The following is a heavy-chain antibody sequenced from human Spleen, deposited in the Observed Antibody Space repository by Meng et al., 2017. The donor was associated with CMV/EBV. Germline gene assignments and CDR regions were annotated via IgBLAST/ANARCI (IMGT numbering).Heavy chain of an antibody. CDR2: IIPIFGTA. J-gene: IGHJ6*02. V-gene: IGHV1-69*05. CDR1: GYTFTSYG. D-gene: IGHD6-19*01. Sequence: SVKVSCKASGYTFTSYGISWVRQAPGQGLEWMGGIIPIFGTANYAQKFQGRVTITTDESTSTAYMELSSLRSEDTAVYYCARNSGWYTPYYYYGMDVWGQGTTVTVSS. CDR3: ARNSGWYTPYYYYGMDV.